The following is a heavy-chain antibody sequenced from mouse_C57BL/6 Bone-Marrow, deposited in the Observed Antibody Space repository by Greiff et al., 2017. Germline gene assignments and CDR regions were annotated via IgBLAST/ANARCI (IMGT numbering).Heavy chain of an antibody. J-gene: IGHJ3*01. CDR3: ARPLGLRREDWFAY. CDR1: GYAFSSSW. Sequence: QVQLQQSGPELVKPGASVKISCKASGYAFSSSWMNWVKQRPGKGLEWIGRLYPGDGDTNYNGKFKGKATLTADKSSSTAYMQLSSLASEDSAVYFCARPLGLRREDWFAYWGQGTLVTVSA. CDR2: LYPGDGDT. D-gene: IGHD2-2*01. V-gene: IGHV1-82*01.